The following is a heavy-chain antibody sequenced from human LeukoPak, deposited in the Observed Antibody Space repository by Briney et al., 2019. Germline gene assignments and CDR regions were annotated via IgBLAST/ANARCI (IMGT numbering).Heavy chain of an antibody. CDR1: GNTFTAYY. V-gene: IGHV1-2*02. CDR3: ARDWNCGGDCYST. Sequence: ASVKVSFKASGNTFTAYYMHWVRQAPGQGLEWMGWINPNSGGTNYAQKFQGRVTMTRETSISTAYMELSRLRSDDTAVYYCARDWNCGGDCYSTWGQGNLVTVSS. J-gene: IGHJ4*02. CDR2: INPNSGGT. D-gene: IGHD2-21*02.